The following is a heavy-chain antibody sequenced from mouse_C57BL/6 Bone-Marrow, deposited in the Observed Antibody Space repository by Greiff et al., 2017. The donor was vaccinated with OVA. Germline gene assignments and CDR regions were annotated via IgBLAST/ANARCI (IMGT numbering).Heavy chain of an antibody. CDR1: GFSITSGYY. Sequence: EVKLQESGPGLVKPSQSLSLTCSVTGFSITSGYYWNWIRQFPGNKLEWMGYISYDGSNNYNPSLKNRISITRDTSKNQFFLKLNSVTTEDTATYDCARGFTTGVATRGAMDYWGQGTSVTVSS. J-gene: IGHJ4*01. CDR2: ISYDGSN. V-gene: IGHV3-6*01. CDR3: ARGFTTGVATRGAMDY. D-gene: IGHD1-1*01.